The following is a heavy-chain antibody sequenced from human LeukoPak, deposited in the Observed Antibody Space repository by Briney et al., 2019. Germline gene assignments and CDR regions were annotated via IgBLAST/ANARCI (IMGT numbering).Heavy chain of an antibody. Sequence: ASVKVSCTASGYPFTRYGISWVRQAPGQGLEWMGWINPDNGNTKYAQKFQGRVTMTTDTSTSTAHMELRSLRSDDTAVYYCATYYCSTTSCYPYFFDYWGQGTLVTVSS. CDR2: INPDNGNT. CDR1: GYPFTRYG. V-gene: IGHV1-18*01. J-gene: IGHJ4*02. CDR3: ATYYCSTTSCYPYFFDY. D-gene: IGHD2-2*01.